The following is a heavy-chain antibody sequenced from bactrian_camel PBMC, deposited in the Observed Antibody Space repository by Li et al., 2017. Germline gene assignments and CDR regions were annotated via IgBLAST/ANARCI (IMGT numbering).Heavy chain of an antibody. D-gene: IGHD6*01. J-gene: IGHJ6*01. CDR2: ISSAGTT. CDR3: AGTVMYGDRCRDIGDFGY. Sequence: HVQLVESGGGSVEAGGSLRLSCDLSTYRHGVYCMGWFRQAAGKQREWVSGISSAGTTTYTHSVLGRFTISKDKARDTVYLQMNSLKPEDTAKYYCAGTVMYGDRCRDIGDFGYWDQGTQVTVS. CDR1: TYRHGVYC. V-gene: IGHV3S53*01.